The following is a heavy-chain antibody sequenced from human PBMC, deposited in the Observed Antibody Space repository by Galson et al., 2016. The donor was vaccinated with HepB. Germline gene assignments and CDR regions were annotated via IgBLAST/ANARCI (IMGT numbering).Heavy chain of an antibody. CDR2: IHYKEGP. CDR3: ARDPVPMPGRNFHY. Sequence: ETLSLTCTVSADSMKSDSWWNWVRQPPGKGLEWIGDIHYKEGPNYNPSLKSRVTISMDRSKNQFSLKLESVTAADTAIYYCARDPVPMPGRNFHYWGPGALVTVSS. V-gene: IGHV4-4*02. CDR1: ADSMKSDSW. J-gene: IGHJ4*02. D-gene: IGHD1-26*01.